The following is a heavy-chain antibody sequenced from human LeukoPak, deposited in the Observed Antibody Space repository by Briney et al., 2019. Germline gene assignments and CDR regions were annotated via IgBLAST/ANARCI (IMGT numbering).Heavy chain of an antibody. V-gene: IGHV3-30*18. J-gene: IGHJ4*02. CDR3: AKDLRIAAAGIATDYFDY. D-gene: IGHD6-13*01. Sequence: LAGGSLRLSCAASGFTFRSYGMHWVRQAPGKGLEWVAVMSYDGSNKYYADSVKGRFTISRDNSKNTLYLQMNSLRPEDTAVYYCAKDLRIAAAGIATDYFDYWGQGTLVTVSS. CDR2: MSYDGSNK. CDR1: GFTFRSYG.